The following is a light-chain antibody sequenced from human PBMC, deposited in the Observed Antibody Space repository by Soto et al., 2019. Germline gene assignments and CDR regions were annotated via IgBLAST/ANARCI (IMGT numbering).Light chain of an antibody. J-gene: IGLJ2*01. Sequence: QSVLTQPPSASGTPGQRVTISCSGSSSNIGSNYVFWYQHLPGTAPKLLIYRNNQRPSGVPDRFSGSKSGTSASLAISGRRSEDGTDYYCAAWDDSLSGVVFGGGTKLTVL. CDR1: SSNIGSNY. CDR2: RNN. V-gene: IGLV1-47*01. CDR3: AAWDDSLSGVV.